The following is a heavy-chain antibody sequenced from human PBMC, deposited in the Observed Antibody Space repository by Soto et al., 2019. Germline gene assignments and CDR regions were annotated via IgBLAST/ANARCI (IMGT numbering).Heavy chain of an antibody. CDR3: AKSAVGVLRFLEWSNTFDY. J-gene: IGHJ4*02. V-gene: IGHV3-30*18. D-gene: IGHD3-3*01. CDR2: ISYDGSNK. CDR1: GFTFSSYG. Sequence: QVQLVESGGGVVQPGRSLRLSCAASGFTFSSYGMHWVRQAPGKGLEWVAVISYDGSNKYYADSVKGRFTISRDNSKKTLYLQMNSLRAEDTAVYYCAKSAVGVLRFLEWSNTFDYWGQGTLVTVSS.